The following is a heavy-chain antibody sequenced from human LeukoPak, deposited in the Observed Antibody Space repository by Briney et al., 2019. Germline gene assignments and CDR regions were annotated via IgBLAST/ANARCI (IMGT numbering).Heavy chain of an antibody. D-gene: IGHD1-26*01. Sequence: PSETLSLTCAVYGGSFSSNYWSWIRQPAGKGLEWIGRIYTSGSTNYNPSLKSRVTMSVDTSKNQFSLKLSSVTAADTAVYYCARDRWELRGEFVYWGQGTLVTVSS. V-gene: IGHV4-4*07. J-gene: IGHJ4*02. CDR2: IYTSGST. CDR1: GGSFSSNY. CDR3: ARDRWELRGEFVY.